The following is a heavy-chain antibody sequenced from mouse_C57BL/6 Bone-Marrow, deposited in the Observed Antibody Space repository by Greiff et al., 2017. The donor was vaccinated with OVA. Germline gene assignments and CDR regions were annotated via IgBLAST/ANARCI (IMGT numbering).Heavy chain of an antibody. J-gene: IGHJ2*01. Sequence: VQLQQSGAELVRPGASVKLSCTASGFNIKDDYMHWVKQRPEQGLEWIGWIDPENGDTEYASKFQGKATITADTSSNTAYLQLSSLTSEDTAVYCCTTSRPFDYWGQGTTLTVSS. CDR2: IDPENGDT. CDR3: TTSRPFDY. D-gene: IGHD3-2*02. CDR1: GFNIKDDY. V-gene: IGHV14-4*01.